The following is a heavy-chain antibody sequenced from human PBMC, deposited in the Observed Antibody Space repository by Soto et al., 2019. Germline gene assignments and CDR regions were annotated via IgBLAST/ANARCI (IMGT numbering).Heavy chain of an antibody. V-gene: IGHV4-34*01. CDR3: ARETSQNVYSHYGMDV. CDR2: INDSGTT. Sequence: SETLSLTCAIYGGSFVGFYCSCVRHPPLKGREWIGEINDSGTTNYNPSLKSRVTISADTSKTHFSLRLTSVTAADKAVYYCARETSQNVYSHYGMDVWGQGTTVTVS. CDR1: GGSFVGFY. J-gene: IGHJ6*02.